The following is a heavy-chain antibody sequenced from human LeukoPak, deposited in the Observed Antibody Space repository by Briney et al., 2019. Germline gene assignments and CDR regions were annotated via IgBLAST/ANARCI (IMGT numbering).Heavy chain of an antibody. CDR2: ISSSSSYI. V-gene: IGHV3-21*01. CDR1: GFTLSSYS. CDR3: AREPGYSSGWGNYYYYMDV. J-gene: IGHJ6*03. D-gene: IGHD6-19*01. Sequence: GGSLRLSCAASGFTLSSYSMNWVRQAPGKGLEWVSSISSSSSYIYYADSVKGRFTISRDNAKNSLYLQMNSLRAEDTAVYYCAREPGYSSGWGNYYYYMDVWGKGTTVTVSS.